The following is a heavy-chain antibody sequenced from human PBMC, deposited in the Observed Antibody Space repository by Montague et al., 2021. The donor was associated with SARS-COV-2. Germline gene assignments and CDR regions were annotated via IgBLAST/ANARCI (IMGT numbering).Heavy chain of an antibody. CDR1: GFSLSTSGVS. V-gene: IGHV2-5*02. CDR3: AHSRLWYGGNSFDY. J-gene: IGHJ4*02. Sequence: PALVKPTQTLTLTCTFSGFSLSTSGVSVGWIRQPPGKALEWLALIYWDDDKRYSPSLKSRLTITKVTSKNQVVLTMTNMDPVDTATYYCAHSRLWYGGNSFDYWGQGTLVTVSS. CDR2: IYWDDDK. D-gene: IGHD4-23*01.